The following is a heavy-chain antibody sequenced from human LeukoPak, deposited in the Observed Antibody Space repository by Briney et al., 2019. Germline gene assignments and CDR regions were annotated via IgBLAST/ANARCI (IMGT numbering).Heavy chain of an antibody. J-gene: IGHJ6*04. D-gene: IGHD5-12*01. CDR3: ARGYSGYGGYYYYGMDV. Sequence: SETLSLTCAVYGGSFSGYYWSWIRQPPGKGLEWIGEINHSGSTNYNPSLKSRVTISVGTSKNQFSLKLSSVTAADTAVYYCARGYSGYGGYYYYGMDVWGKGTTVTVSS. V-gene: IGHV4-34*01. CDR2: INHSGST. CDR1: GGSFSGYY.